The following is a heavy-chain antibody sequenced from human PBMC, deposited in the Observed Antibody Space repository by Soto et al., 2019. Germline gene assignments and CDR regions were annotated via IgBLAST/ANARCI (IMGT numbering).Heavy chain of an antibody. D-gene: IGHD6-13*01. CDR2: IYPGDSDT. Sequence: GESLKISCKGSGYSFSSYWIGWVRQMPGQGPEWMGIIYPGDSDTRYSPSFQGQVTISADKSISTAYLQWSSLKASDTAMYYCARTSSSWSLGWFDPWGQGTLVTVSS. V-gene: IGHV5-51*01. CDR3: ARTSSSWSLGWFDP. J-gene: IGHJ5*02. CDR1: GYSFSSYW.